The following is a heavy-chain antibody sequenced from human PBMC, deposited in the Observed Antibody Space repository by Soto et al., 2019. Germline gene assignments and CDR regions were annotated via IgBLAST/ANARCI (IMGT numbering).Heavy chain of an antibody. CDR2: INHSGST. J-gene: IGHJ4*02. D-gene: IGHD1-1*01. Sequence: PSETLALTCAVQGGSCSGEYWTCIRQPPGTGLEWIGEINHSGSTNYNPSLKSRVTISVDTSKNQFSLKLTSVTAADTAVYYCARDNIPGLFAYWAQGTPVRVSS. CDR3: ARDNIPGLFAY. V-gene: IGHV4-34*01. CDR1: GGSCSGEY.